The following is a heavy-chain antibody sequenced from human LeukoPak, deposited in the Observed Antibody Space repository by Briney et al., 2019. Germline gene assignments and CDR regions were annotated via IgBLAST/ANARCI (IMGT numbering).Heavy chain of an antibody. D-gene: IGHD1/OR15-1a*01. Sequence: GESLRLSCAASGFTFSSYAMSWVRQAPGKGLEWVSGISGSGGSTYYADSVEGRFTISRDNSKNTLYLQMNSLRAEDTAVYYCAKGEQGVDYWGQGTLVTVSS. V-gene: IGHV3-23*01. CDR2: ISGSGGST. J-gene: IGHJ4*02. CDR3: AKGEQGVDY. CDR1: GFTFSSYA.